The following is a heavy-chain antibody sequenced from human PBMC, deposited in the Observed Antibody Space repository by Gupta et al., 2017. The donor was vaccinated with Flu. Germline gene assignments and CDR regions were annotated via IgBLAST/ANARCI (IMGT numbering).Heavy chain of an antibody. CDR1: GFTFSSYG. Sequence: QVQLGESGGGGVQPGRSLRISCAASGFTFSSYGMHGVSEAPGKGLGWMGVIWYDERNNYYADSVKGRFTISRDNSKITRYLQMNSLRAEDTAVYYCARGHAYYDFWSGYRLFDYWGQGTLVTVSS. V-gene: IGHV3-33*01. CDR2: IWYDERNN. D-gene: IGHD3-3*01. CDR3: ARGHAYYDFWSGYRLFDY. J-gene: IGHJ4*02.